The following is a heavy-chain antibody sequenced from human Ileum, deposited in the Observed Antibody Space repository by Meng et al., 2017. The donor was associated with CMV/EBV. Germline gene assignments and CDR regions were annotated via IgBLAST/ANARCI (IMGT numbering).Heavy chain of an antibody. V-gene: IGHV4-59*01. J-gene: IGHJ4*02. Sequence: SETLSLTCTVSGGSINNYHWSWVRQPPGKGLEWIGYVYYSGTTNYNPSLKSRVTISVDMSKNQFSLTLSTVTAADTAVYYCARDRGMTKGYHDHWGQGTLVTVSS. CDR2: VYYSGTT. D-gene: IGHD1-26*01. CDR3: ARDRGMTKGYHDH. CDR1: GGSINNYH.